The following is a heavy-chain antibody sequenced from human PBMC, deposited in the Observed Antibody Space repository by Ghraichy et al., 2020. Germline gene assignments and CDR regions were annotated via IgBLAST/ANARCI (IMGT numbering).Heavy chain of an antibody. D-gene: IGHD6-19*01. CDR2: INPDGSAT. Sequence: GGSLRLSCVGSGFIFSSYWMNWVRQAPGKGLEWVGNINPDGSATYYVDSVRGRFTISRDNAPNSLYLQMDSLRVEDTAVYYCARGIAVAAADPWGQGSLVTVSS. CDR3: ARGIAVAAADP. V-gene: IGHV3-7*03. J-gene: IGHJ5*02. CDR1: GFIFSSYW.